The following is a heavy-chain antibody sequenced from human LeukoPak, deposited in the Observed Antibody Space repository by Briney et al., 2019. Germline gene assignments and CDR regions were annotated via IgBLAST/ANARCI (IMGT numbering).Heavy chain of an antibody. D-gene: IGHD3-22*01. V-gene: IGHV3-21*01. CDR3: ARESGSSGYYYFYY. CDR1: GFTFSSYS. CDR2: ISSSSSYI. J-gene: IGHJ4*02. Sequence: GGSLRLSCAASGFTFSSYSMNWVRQAPGKGLEWVSSISSSSSYIYYADSVKGRFTISRDNAKNSLYLQMNSLRAEDTAVYYCARESGSSGYYYFYYWGQGTLVTVSS.